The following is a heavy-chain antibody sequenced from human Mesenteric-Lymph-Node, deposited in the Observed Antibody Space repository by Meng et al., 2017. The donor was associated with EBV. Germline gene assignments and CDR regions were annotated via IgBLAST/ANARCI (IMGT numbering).Heavy chain of an antibody. Sequence: QLHLKEAGPGLGQPPQHPSLTCAVSGGSISNDGYSWSWIRQPPGKGLEWIGYIYHSGSTYSNPSLKSRVTISVDRSKNQFSLKLNSVTAADTAVYYCARASVYGDYDNWFDPWGQGTLVTVSS. CDR3: ARASVYGDYDNWFDP. CDR1: GGSISNDGYS. CDR2: IYHSGST. V-gene: IGHV4-30-2*01. D-gene: IGHD4-17*01. J-gene: IGHJ5*02.